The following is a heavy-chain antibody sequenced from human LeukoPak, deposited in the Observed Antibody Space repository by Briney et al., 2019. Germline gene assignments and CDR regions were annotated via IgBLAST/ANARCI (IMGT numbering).Heavy chain of an antibody. D-gene: IGHD3-22*01. V-gene: IGHV3-30*18. Sequence: GGSLRLSCVAFGFTFSSYGMHWVRQAPGKGLEWVAVISYVGSNKYYADSVKGRFTISRDNSKNTLYLQMNSLRAEDTAVYYCAKDSIYDSSGYYSAGFGAFDIWGQGTMVTVSS. CDR3: AKDSIYDSSGYYSAGFGAFDI. CDR1: GFTFSSYG. J-gene: IGHJ3*02. CDR2: ISYVGSNK.